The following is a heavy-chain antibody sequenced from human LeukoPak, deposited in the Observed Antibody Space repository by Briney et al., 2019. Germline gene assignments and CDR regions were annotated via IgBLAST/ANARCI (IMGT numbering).Heavy chain of an antibody. CDR3: ARGPPYDYVWVDY. Sequence: GRSLRLSCAASGFTFSSYGMHWVRQAPGKGLEWVAVIWYDGSNKYYADSVKGRFTISRDNSKNTLYLQMNSLRAEDTAVYYCARGPPYDYVWVDYWGQGTLVTVSS. J-gene: IGHJ4*02. CDR2: IWYDGSNK. D-gene: IGHD3-16*01. V-gene: IGHV3-33*01. CDR1: GFTFSSYG.